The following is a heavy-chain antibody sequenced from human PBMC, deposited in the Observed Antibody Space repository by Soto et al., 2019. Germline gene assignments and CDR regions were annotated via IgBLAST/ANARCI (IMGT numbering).Heavy chain of an antibody. CDR2: IYSGGST. V-gene: IGHV3-53*04. Sequence: GGSLRLSCAASGFTVSNNYMSWVRQAPGKGLEWVSVIYSGGSTYYADSVKGRFTISRHNSKNTLYLQMNSLRAEDTAVYYCASIHYDFWSGLEYYYYMDVWGKGTTVTVSS. CDR3: ASIHYDFWSGLEYYYYMDV. CDR1: GFTVSNNY. D-gene: IGHD3-3*01. J-gene: IGHJ6*03.